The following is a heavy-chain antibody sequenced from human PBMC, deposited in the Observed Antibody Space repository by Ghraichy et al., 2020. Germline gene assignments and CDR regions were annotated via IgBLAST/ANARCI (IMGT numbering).Heavy chain of an antibody. CDR1: GGTFSSYA. V-gene: IGHV1-69*13. J-gene: IGHJ4*02. CDR2: IIPICGTA. Sequence: SVKVSCKASGGTFSSYAISWVRQAPGQGLEWMGGIIPICGTANYAQKFQGRVTITADESTSTAYMELSSLRSEDTAVYYCARGGDIVVVPAEVGSVYFDYWGQGTLVTVSS. CDR3: ARGGDIVVVPAEVGSVYFDY. D-gene: IGHD2-2*01.